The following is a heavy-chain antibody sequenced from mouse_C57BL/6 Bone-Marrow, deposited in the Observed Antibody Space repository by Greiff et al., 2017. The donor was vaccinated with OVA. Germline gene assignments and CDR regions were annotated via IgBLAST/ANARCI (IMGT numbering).Heavy chain of an antibody. CDR3: ARQIYDGYYFFAD. CDR2: ISNGGGST. V-gene: IGHV5-12*01. Sequence: EVMLVESGGGLVQPGGSLKLSCAASGFTFSDYYMYWVRQTPEKRLEWVAYISNGGGSTYYPDTVKGRFTISRDNAKNTLYLQMSRLKSEDTATDYSARQIYDGYYFFADWGQGTLVTVSA. J-gene: IGHJ3*01. D-gene: IGHD2-3*01. CDR1: GFTFSDYY.